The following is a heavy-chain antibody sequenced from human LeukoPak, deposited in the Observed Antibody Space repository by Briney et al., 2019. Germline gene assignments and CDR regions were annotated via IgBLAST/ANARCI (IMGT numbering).Heavy chain of an antibody. Sequence: PSETLSLTCTVPGGSISSYYWSWIRQPPGKGLEWIGYVYYSGSTNYNPSLKSRVTISVDTSKNQFSLKLSSVTAADTAVYYCARDKALWFGELLQPHNWFDPWGQGTLVTLSS. CDR2: VYYSGST. CDR3: ARDKALWFGELLQPHNWFDP. J-gene: IGHJ5*02. CDR1: GGSISSYY. V-gene: IGHV4-59*01. D-gene: IGHD3-10*01.